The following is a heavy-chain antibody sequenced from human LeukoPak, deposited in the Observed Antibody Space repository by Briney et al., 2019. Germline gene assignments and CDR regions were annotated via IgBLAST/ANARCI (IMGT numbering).Heavy chain of an antibody. Sequence: SETLSLTCAVSGGSINSYYWTWIRQPPGKALEWIGYIHYSGSTNYNPSLKSRVTISVDTSKNQLSLKLSSVTAADTAVYYCARDHSSGYNDYWGQGTLVTVSS. V-gene: IGHV4-59*01. CDR1: GGSINSYY. D-gene: IGHD3-22*01. J-gene: IGHJ4*02. CDR2: IHYSGST. CDR3: ARDHSSGYNDY.